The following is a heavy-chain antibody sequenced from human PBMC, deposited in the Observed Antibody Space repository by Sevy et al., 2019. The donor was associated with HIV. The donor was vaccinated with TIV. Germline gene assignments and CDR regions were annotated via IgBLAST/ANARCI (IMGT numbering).Heavy chain of an antibody. CDR3: ARLRSGGSYPPPFDY. CDR2: IYHSGTT. J-gene: IGHJ4*02. CDR1: GYYISSGYY. D-gene: IGHD1-26*01. V-gene: IGHV4-38-2*02. Sequence: SETLSLTCTVSGYYISSGYYWGWVRQPPGKGLEWIGNIYHSGTTYYGSSLKSRVTISLDTSKNQFSLNLRSVTAADTAVYYCARLRSGGSYPPPFDYWGPGTLVTVSS.